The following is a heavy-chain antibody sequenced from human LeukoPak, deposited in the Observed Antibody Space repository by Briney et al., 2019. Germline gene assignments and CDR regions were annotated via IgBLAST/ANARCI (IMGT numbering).Heavy chain of an antibody. CDR3: AKGKCSSTSCYLSYYFDY. CDR2: ISGDGGST. J-gene: IGHJ4*02. D-gene: IGHD2-2*01. V-gene: IGHV3-43*02. Sequence: PVGSLRLSCAASGFTFDDYAMHWVRQAPGKGLEWVSPISGDGGSTFYADSVKGRFTISRDNSKNTLYLQMNSLRAEDTAVYYCAKGKCSSTSCYLSYYFDYWGQGTLVTVSS. CDR1: GFTFDDYA.